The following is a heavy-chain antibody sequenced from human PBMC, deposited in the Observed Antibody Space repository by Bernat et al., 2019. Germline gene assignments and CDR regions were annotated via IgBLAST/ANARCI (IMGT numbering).Heavy chain of an antibody. J-gene: IGHJ4*02. V-gene: IGHV3-30*03. CDR1: GFTFSSYG. D-gene: IGHD1-26*01. CDR3: ASDKGGGYSY. CDR2: ISYDGSNK. Sequence: QVQLVESGGGVVQPGRSLRLSCAASGFTFSSYGMHWVRQAPGKGLEWVAVISYDGSNKYYADSVKGRFTISRDNSKNTLYLQMNSLRAEDTAVYYCASDKGGGYSYWGQGTLVTVSS.